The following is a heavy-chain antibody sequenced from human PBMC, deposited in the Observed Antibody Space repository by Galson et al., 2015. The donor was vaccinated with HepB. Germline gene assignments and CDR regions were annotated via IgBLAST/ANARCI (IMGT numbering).Heavy chain of an antibody. V-gene: IGHV2-5*02. CDR1: GFSLSTSGVG. CDR2: IYWDDDK. J-gene: IGHJ4*02. D-gene: IGHD5-24*01. Sequence: PALVKPTQTPTLTCTFSGFSLSTSGVGVGWIRQPPGKALEWLALIYWDDDKRYSPSLKSRLTITKDTSKNQVVLTMTNMDPVDTATYYCAHRSSVYIHEDGYNPFFDYWGQGTLVTVSS. CDR3: AHRSSVYIHEDGYNPFFDY.